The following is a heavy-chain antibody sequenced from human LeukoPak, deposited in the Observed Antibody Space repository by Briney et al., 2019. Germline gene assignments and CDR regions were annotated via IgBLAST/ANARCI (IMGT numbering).Heavy chain of an antibody. CDR1: GYFISSGYY. Sequence: PSETLSLTCAVSGYFISSGYYWGWIRQPPGTALEWIGSLYHSGSTYYNPSLKSRVTISVDTTKNQLSLKLSSVTAADTAVYYCARDRGAVTPLYYMDVWGKGTTVTVSS. V-gene: IGHV4-38-2*02. J-gene: IGHJ6*03. CDR3: ARDRGAVTPLYYMDV. CDR2: LYHSGST. D-gene: IGHD6-19*01.